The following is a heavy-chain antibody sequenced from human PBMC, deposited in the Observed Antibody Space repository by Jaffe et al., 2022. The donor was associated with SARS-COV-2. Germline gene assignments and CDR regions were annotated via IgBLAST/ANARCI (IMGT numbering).Heavy chain of an antibody. CDR2: ISRSSSTI. D-gene: IGHD3-22*01. CDR3: ARGTAVVNTALDD. V-gene: IGHV3-48*01. CDR1: GITLNSYN. J-gene: IGHJ4*02. Sequence: EVQLVESGGGLVQPGGSLRLSCAASGITLNSYNMNWVRQAPGKGLEWVSYISRSSSTIYYADSVKGRFTISRDNAKNSLYLQMSSLRAEDTAVYYCARGTAVVNTALDDWGQGTLVTVSS.